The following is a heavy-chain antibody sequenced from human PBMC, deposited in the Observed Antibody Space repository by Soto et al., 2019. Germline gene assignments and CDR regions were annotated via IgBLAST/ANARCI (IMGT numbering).Heavy chain of an antibody. Sequence: EVQLMESGGGLVQPGGSLRLSCAASGFTFSDYAMSWVRQAPGKGLEWVSAISGAGNSASHASSVQGRFVISRDNTKNTLFLQMNSLRAEDTGAYYCAGHDCGYTSCQVMAHWGQGTLVTVSS. V-gene: IGHV3-23*01. CDR1: GFTFSDYA. D-gene: IGHD2-21*01. CDR3: AGHDCGYTSCQVMAH. CDR2: ISGAGNSA. J-gene: IGHJ4*02.